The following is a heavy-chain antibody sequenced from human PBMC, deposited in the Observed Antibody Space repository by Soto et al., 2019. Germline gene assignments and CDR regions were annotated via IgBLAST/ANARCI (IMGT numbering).Heavy chain of an antibody. CDR2: IHYSGST. V-gene: IGHV4-59*12. CDR1: GGSISSNY. CDR3: ARVNYYGSGNYDESWFDP. J-gene: IGHJ5*02. Sequence: SETLSLTCTVSGGSISSNYWNWIRQPPGKGLEWIGYIHYSGSTIYNPSLKSRVIISVDTSKNQFSLKLSSVTAADTAVYYCARVNYYGSGNYDESWFDPWGQGTLVTVSS. D-gene: IGHD3-10*01.